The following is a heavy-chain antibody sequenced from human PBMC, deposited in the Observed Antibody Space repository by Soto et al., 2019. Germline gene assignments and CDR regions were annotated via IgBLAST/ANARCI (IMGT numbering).Heavy chain of an antibody. CDR3: ARVPHGDYYYYYYMDV. D-gene: IGHD3-16*01. V-gene: IGHV1-69*02. CDR2: IIPILGIA. J-gene: IGHJ6*03. Sequence: SVKVSCKASGCTFSSYTISWVRQAPGQGLEWMGRIIPILGIANYAQKFQGRVTVTADKSTSTAYMELSSLRSEDTAVYYCARVPHGDYYYYYYMDVWGKGTTVTVSS. CDR1: GCTFSSYT.